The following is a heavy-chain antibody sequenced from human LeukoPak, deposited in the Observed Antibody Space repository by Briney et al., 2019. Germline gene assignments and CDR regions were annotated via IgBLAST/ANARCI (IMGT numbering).Heavy chain of an antibody. V-gene: IGHV3-21*01. D-gene: IGHD4-17*01. Sequence: GGSLRLSCAASGFTFSSYSMNWVRQAPGKGLEWVSSISSSSSYTYYADSVKGRFTISRDNAKNSLNLQMNSLRAEDTGVYYCARSYGDYVTDFDYWGQGTLVTVSS. CDR3: ARSYGDYVTDFDY. CDR2: ISSSSSYT. J-gene: IGHJ4*02. CDR1: GFTFSSYS.